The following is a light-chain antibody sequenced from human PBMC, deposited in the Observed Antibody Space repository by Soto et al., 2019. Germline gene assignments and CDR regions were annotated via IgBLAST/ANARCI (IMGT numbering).Light chain of an antibody. CDR3: QQYKNWPGT. CDR1: QSVSNN. J-gene: IGKJ4*01. CDR2: GAS. V-gene: IGKV3D-15*01. Sequence: ELVLTQSPGTLSLSPWERAPLSCRASQSVSNNYLAWYQQKPGQAPRFLIYGASTRATGIPARFTGIVSGTELPLTISSLEPEDFAVYSCQQYKNWPGTFGGGTKLDIK.